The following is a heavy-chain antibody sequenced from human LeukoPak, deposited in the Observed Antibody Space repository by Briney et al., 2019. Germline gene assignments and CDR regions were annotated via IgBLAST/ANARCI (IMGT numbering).Heavy chain of an antibody. CDR2: ISSSSSYI. CDR1: GFTFSSYS. CDR3: ARAIVVVAGAFDI. V-gene: IGHV3-21*01. J-gene: IGHJ3*02. D-gene: IGHD3-22*01. Sequence: GSLRLSCAASGFTFSSYSMNWVRQAPGKGLEWVSSISSSSSYIYYADSVKGRFTISRDNAKNSLYLQMNSLRAEDTAVYYCARAIVVVAGAFDIWGQGTMVTVSS.